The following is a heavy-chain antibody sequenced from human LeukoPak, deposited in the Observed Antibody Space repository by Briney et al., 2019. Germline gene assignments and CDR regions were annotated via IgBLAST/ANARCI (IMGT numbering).Heavy chain of an antibody. J-gene: IGHJ4*02. D-gene: IGHD1-1*01. CDR1: GFTFSTYG. CDR2: ITGSGGST. Sequence: GGSLRLSCVASGFTFSTYGMSWVHQAPGKGLEWVSAITGSGGSTYYADSVKGRFTISRGNSKNTLYLQINSLRVEDTAVYYCARDQLGAVLYFDYWGQGALVTVSS. CDR3: ARDQLGAVLYFDY. V-gene: IGHV3-23*01.